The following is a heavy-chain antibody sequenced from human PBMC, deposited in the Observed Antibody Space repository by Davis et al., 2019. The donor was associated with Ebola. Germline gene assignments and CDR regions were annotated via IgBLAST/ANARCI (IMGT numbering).Heavy chain of an antibody. D-gene: IGHD4-23*01. Sequence: ETLSLTCAVSGGSISSGGYSWSWVRQAPGKGLEWVSAISGSGGSTYYADSVKGRFTISRDNAKNSLYLQMNSLRDEDTAVYYCARDRWVVTRYFDYWGQGTLVTVSS. J-gene: IGHJ4*02. CDR2: ISGSGGST. CDR3: ARDRWVVTRYFDY. V-gene: IGHV3-23*01. CDR1: GGSISSGGYS.